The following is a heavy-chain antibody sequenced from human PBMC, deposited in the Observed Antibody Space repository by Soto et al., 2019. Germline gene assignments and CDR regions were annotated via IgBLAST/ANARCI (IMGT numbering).Heavy chain of an antibody. CDR3: AKDFTPDGYWDFDY. V-gene: IGHV3-23*01. D-gene: IGHD4-17*01. Sequence: GGSLRLSCAASGFTFSTYTMSWVRQPPGKGLEWVSAVLQTGSSTFYADSVKGRFTISRDNSKNTLYLQMNNLRAEDTVVYYYAKDFTPDGYWDFDYWGQGTLVTVSS. CDR2: VLQTGSST. J-gene: IGHJ4*02. CDR1: GFTFSTYT.